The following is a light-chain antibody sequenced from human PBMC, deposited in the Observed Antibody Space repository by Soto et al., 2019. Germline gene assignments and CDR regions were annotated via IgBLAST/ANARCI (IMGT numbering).Light chain of an antibody. Sequence: DAVTTQSPVSLPVALGRPSSISCRSSQVLVYSDGNTYLNWFQQRPGQSPRXLIYKVSNRDSGVPDRFSGSGSGTDFTLKISRVQAEDVGVYYCMQDSHWPWTLGQGTKVDIK. CDR3: MQDSHWPWT. CDR1: QVLVYSDGNTY. V-gene: IGKV2-30*01. J-gene: IGKJ1*01. CDR2: KVS.